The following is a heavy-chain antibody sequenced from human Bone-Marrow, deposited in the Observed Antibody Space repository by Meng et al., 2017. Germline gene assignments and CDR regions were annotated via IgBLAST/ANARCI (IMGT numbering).Heavy chain of an antibody. CDR3: ARAQVYYYGSGSYCNSPFDP. D-gene: IGHD3-10*01. CDR2: IYYSGST. J-gene: IGHJ5*02. CDR1: GGSFSGYY. V-gene: IGHV4-34*01. Sequence: SETLSLTCAVYGGSFSGYYWGWIRQPPGKGLEWIGSIYYSGSTYYNPSLKSRVTISVDTSKNQFSLKLSSVTAADTAVYYCARAQVYYYGSGSYCNSPFDPWGQGTLVTVSS.